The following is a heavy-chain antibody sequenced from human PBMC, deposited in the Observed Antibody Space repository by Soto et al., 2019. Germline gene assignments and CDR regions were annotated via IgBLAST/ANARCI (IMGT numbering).Heavy chain of an antibody. D-gene: IGHD4-17*01. Sequence: QVQLVQSGAEVKKPGSSVKVSCKASGGTFSSYAISWVRQAPAQGLEWMGGIIPIFGTANYAQKFQGRGPITGDEATSTAYMEVSSLRSEDTAVYDCARDPDYGDGIDAFDIWGQGTMVTVSS. V-gene: IGHV1-69*01. J-gene: IGHJ3*02. CDR2: IIPIFGTA. CDR3: ARDPDYGDGIDAFDI. CDR1: GGTFSSYA.